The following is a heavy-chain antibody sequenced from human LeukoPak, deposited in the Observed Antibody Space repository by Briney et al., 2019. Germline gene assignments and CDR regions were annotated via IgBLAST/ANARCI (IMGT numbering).Heavy chain of an antibody. V-gene: IGHV1-18*01. J-gene: IGHJ6*03. CDR1: GYTFTSYS. CDR3: ARADQVLREYSTSGTYHYYYYKDV. Sequence: PGASVKVSCKASGYTFTSYSISWVRQAPGQGLEWMGWISAYNGNTNYAQKLQGRVTMTTDTSTTTAYMELRSLRSDVTAVYYCARADQVLREYSTSGTYHYYYYKDVWGEGTTVTVSS. D-gene: IGHD6-13*01. CDR2: ISAYNGNT.